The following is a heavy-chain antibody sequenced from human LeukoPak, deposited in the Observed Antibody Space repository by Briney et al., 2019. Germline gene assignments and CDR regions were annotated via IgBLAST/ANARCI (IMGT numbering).Heavy chain of an antibody. J-gene: IGHJ4*02. CDR3: ARGPIAAAGGEYYFDY. D-gene: IGHD6-13*01. Sequence: ASVKVSCKASGYTFTSYAMHWVRQAPGQGLEWMGWINAGNGNTKYSQKFQGRVTITRDTSASTAYMELSSLRSEDTAVYYCARGPIAAAGGEYYFDYWGQGTLVTVSS. V-gene: IGHV1-3*01. CDR1: GYTFTSYA. CDR2: INAGNGNT.